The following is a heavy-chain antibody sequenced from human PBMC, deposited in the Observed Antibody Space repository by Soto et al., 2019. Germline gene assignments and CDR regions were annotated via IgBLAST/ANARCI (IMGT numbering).Heavy chain of an antibody. D-gene: IGHD6-19*01. CDR3: ARLGSGWCADY. J-gene: IGHJ4*02. V-gene: IGHV3-33*01. CDR1: GFTFSSYG. CDR2: IWYDGSNK. Sequence: ESGGGVVQPGRSLRLSCAASGFTFSSYGMHWVRQAPGKGLEWVAVIWYDGSNKYHADSVKGRFTISRDNSKNTLYLQMDSLRAEDTAVYYCARLGSGWCADYWGQGTLVTVPS.